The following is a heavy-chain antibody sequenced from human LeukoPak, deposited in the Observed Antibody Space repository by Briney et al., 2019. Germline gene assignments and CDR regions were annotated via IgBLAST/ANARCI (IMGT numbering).Heavy chain of an antibody. Sequence: PGGSLRLSCAASGFTFINYGVHWVRQAPGEGLDWVAFIQYDGTNKYCADSVKGRFTISRDNSKDTVYLQVNSLRPEDTAVYYSHVYYYDSSGHPSHWYFDLWGRGTLVTVSS. CDR1: GFTFINYG. J-gene: IGHJ2*01. CDR3: HVYYYDSSGHPSHWYFDL. CDR2: IQYDGTNK. D-gene: IGHD3-22*01. V-gene: IGHV3-30*02.